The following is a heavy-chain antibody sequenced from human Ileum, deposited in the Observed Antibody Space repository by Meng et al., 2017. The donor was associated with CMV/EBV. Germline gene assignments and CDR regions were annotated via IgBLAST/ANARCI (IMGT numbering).Heavy chain of an antibody. J-gene: IGHJ5*02. Sequence: NFGVHGGRQDPGKGLEGVAAISYDGIDQYYADSVKGRFTISRDNSENTLYLQMSSLRAEDTGVYLCVKDTRTNYERTANHLNNFFDPWGQGTLVTVSS. CDR2: ISYDGIDQ. CDR1: NFG. V-gene: IGHV3-30*18. CDR3: VKDTRTNYERTANHLNNFFDP. D-gene: IGHD2-21*02.